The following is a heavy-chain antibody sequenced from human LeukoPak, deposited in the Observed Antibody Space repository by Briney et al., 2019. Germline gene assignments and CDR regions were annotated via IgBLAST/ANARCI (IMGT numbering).Heavy chain of an antibody. J-gene: IGHJ5*02. CDR1: GGSISSGSYY. V-gene: IGHV4-61*02. CDR2: IYTSGST. CDR3: ARSFYCSGGSCLQP. Sequence: SQTLSLTCTVSGGSISSGSYYWIWIRQPAGKGLEWIGRIYTSGSTNYNPSLKSRVTMSVDTSKNQFSLKLSSVTAADTAVYYCARSFYCSGGSCLQPWGQGTLVTVSS. D-gene: IGHD2-15*01.